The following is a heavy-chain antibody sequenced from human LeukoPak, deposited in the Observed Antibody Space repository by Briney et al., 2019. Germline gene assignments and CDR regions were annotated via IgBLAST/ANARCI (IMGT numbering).Heavy chain of an antibody. CDR1: GGPISSYY. D-gene: IGHD6-19*01. J-gene: IGHJ5*02. CDR3: ARDKMDSSGWPKLHDNWFDP. V-gene: IGHV4-59*12. CDR2: IYYSGST. Sequence: SETLSLTCTVSGGPISSYYWSWIRQPPGKGLEWIGYIYYSGSTNYNPSLKSRVTISVDTSKNQFSLKLSSVTAADTAVYYCARDKMDSSGWPKLHDNWFDPWGQGTLVTVSS.